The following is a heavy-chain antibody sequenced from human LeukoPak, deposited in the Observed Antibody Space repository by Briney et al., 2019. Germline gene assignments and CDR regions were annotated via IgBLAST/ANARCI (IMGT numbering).Heavy chain of an antibody. V-gene: IGHV3-23*01. D-gene: IGHD6-19*01. Sequence: GESLRLSCAASGFTFSHYAMSWVRQAPGKGLEWVSAISGSGGSTYYADSVKGRFTISRDNSKNTLYLQMNSLRAEDTAVYYCAKDHRYSSGSLDYWGQETLVTVSS. CDR2: ISGSGGST. CDR1: GFTFSHYA. CDR3: AKDHRYSSGSLDY. J-gene: IGHJ4*02.